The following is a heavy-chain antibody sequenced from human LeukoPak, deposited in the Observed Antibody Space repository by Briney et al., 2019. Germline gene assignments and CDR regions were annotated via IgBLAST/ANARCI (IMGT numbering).Heavy chain of an antibody. CDR1: GYSFTGYY. Sequence: ASVKVSCKASGYSFTGYYMHWVRQAPGQGLEWMGWINPNSGGTNYAQKFQGRVTMTRDTSISTAYMELSRLRSDDTAVYYCARYSTVTVYYFDYWGQGTLVTVSS. D-gene: IGHD4-17*01. CDR2: INPNSGGT. J-gene: IGHJ4*02. CDR3: ARYSTVTVYYFDY. V-gene: IGHV1-2*02.